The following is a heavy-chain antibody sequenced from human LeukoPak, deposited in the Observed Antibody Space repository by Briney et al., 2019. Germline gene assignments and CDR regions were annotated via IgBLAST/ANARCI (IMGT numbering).Heavy chain of an antibody. CDR1: GGSFSGYY. Sequence: SETLSLTCAVYGGSFSGYYWGWIRQHPGKGLEWIGYIYYSGSTYYNPSLKSRVTISVDTSKNQFSLKLSSVTAADTAVYYCARFPYYYDSSGYYWFDPWGQGTLVTVSS. D-gene: IGHD3-22*01. V-gene: IGHV4-31*11. CDR2: IYYSGST. J-gene: IGHJ5*02. CDR3: ARFPYYYDSSGYYWFDP.